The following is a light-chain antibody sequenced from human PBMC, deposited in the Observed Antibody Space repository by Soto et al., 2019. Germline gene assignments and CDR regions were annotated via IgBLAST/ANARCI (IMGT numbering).Light chain of an antibody. V-gene: IGLV2-14*01. Sequence: QSALTQPASVSGSPGQSIAISSTGSSSDVGIYNYVSWYQQHPGKVPKLIIYEVTNRPSGVSNRFSGSKSGNTASLTISGLRAEDEADYYCSSYTTSSTRVFGTGTKLTVL. J-gene: IGLJ1*01. CDR3: SSYTTSSTRV. CDR2: EVT. CDR1: SSDVGIYNY.